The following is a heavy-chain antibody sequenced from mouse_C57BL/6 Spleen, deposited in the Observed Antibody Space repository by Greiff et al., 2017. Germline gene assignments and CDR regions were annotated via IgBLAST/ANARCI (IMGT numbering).Heavy chain of an antibody. J-gene: IGHJ3*01. CDR1: GFSLTSYA. CDR2: IWTGGGK. Sequence: VKLMESGPGLVAPSQSLSITCTVSGFSLTSYAISWVRQPPGKGLEWLGVIWTGGGKNYNSARKSRLSISKDNSKSQVFLKMNSLQTDDTARYYCASHYDYFAYWGQGTLVTVSA. D-gene: IGHD2-4*01. V-gene: IGHV2-9-1*01. CDR3: ASHYDYFAY.